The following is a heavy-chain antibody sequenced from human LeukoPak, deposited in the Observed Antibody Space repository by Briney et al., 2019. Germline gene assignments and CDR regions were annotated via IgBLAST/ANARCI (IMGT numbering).Heavy chain of an antibody. V-gene: IGHV4-34*01. Sequence: SETLSLTCAVYGGSFSGYYWSWIRQPPGKGLEWIGEINHSGSTNYNPSLKSRVTISVDKSKNQFSLKLSSVTAADTAVYYCARGAPYSSWSSSHYYFDYWGQGTLVTVSS. CDR3: ARGAPYSSWSSSHYYFDY. J-gene: IGHJ4*02. D-gene: IGHD6-13*01. CDR2: INHSGST. CDR1: GGSFSGYY.